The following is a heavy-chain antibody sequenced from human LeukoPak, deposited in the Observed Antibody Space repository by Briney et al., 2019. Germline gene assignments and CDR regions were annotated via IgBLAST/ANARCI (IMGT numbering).Heavy chain of an antibody. CDR1: GGSISSSSYY. Sequence: SETLSLTCTVSGGSISSSSYYWGWIRQPPGKGLEWIGSIYYSGSTYYNPSLKSRVTISVDTSKNQFSLKLSSVTAADTAVYYCARADIVVVPAAISGWGQGTLVTVSS. CDR3: ARADIVVVPAAISG. V-gene: IGHV4-39*07. J-gene: IGHJ4*02. CDR2: IYYSGST. D-gene: IGHD2-2*01.